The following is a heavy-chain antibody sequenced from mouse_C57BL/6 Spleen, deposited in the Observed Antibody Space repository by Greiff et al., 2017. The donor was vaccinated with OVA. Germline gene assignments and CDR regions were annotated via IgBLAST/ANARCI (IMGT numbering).Heavy chain of an antibody. CDR3: ASYGYDGYYFDY. D-gene: IGHD2-2*01. V-gene: IGHV3-6*01. Sequence: EVKVEESGPGLVKPSQSLSLTCSVTGYSITSGYYWNWIRQFPGNKLEWMGYISYDGSNNYNPSLKNRISITRDTSKNQFFLKLNSVTTEDTATYYCASYGYDGYYFDYWGQGTTLTVSS. CDR1: GYSITSGYY. J-gene: IGHJ2*01. CDR2: ISYDGSN.